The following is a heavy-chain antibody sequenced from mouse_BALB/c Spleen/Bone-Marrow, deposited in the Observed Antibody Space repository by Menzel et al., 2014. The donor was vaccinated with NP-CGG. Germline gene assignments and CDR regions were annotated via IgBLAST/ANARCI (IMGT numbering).Heavy chain of an antibody. V-gene: IGHV1-54*01. J-gene: IGHJ3*01. CDR2: INPGSGGT. CDR3: ARAIYYDYDDGGTFDY. CDR1: GYAFTNYL. Sequence: VKLMESGAELVRPGTSVKVSCKASGYAFTNYLIEWVKKRPGQGLEWIGVINPGSGGTTYNEKFKDKATLTADNSSSPAYMQRRSLTFDNSPVYYYARAIYYDYDDGGTFDYWGQGTLVTVSA. D-gene: IGHD2-4*01.